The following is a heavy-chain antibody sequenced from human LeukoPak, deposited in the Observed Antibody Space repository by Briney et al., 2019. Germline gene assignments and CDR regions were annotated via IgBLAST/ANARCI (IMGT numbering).Heavy chain of an antibody. J-gene: IGHJ5*02. CDR3: ARSGSYDFWSGYYSGYNWFDP. CDR2: ISYDGSNK. Sequence: GGSLRLSCAASGFTFSSYAMHWVRQAPGKGLEWVAVISYDGSNKYYADSVKGQFTISRDNSKNTLYLQMNSLRAEDTAVYYCARSGSYDFWSGYYSGYNWFDPWGQGTLVTVSS. V-gene: IGHV3-30-3*01. D-gene: IGHD3-3*01. CDR1: GFTFSSYA.